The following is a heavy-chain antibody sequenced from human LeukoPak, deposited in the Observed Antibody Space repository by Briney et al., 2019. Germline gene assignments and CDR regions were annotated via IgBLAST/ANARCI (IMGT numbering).Heavy chain of an antibody. CDR3: ARVSRGRYLFDI. Sequence: GSLRLSCAASGFTFSSYAMSWVRQAPGKGLEWIGIINYSGSTYYNPSLESRITISVDTSKDQFSLKLTSVTAADTAMYYCARVSRGRYLFDIWGQGTMVTVSS. D-gene: IGHD3-16*02. J-gene: IGHJ3*02. CDR1: GFTFSSYA. CDR2: INYSGST. V-gene: IGHV4-39*07.